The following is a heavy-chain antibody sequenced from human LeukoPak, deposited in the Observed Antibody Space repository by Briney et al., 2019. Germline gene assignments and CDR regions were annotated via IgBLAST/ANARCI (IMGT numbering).Heavy chain of an antibody. J-gene: IGHJ3*02. CDR3: ARGVKGLRGAFDI. D-gene: IGHD3-10*01. CDR1: GGSISSGIYY. V-gene: IGHV4-31*03. Sequence: SETLSLTCTVSGGSISSGIYYWSWIRQHPGKGLEWIGYIYYSGSTYSNPSLKSRLTMSVDISKNQFSLKLSSVTAADTAVYYCARGVKGLRGAFDIWGQGTMVTVSS. CDR2: IYYSGST.